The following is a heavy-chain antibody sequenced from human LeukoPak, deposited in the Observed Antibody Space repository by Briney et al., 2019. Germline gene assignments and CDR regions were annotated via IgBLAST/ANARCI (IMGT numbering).Heavy chain of an antibody. D-gene: IGHD4-23*01. J-gene: IGHJ5*02. CDR3: AREWDYGGNSLHNWFDP. CDR2: ISAYNGNT. V-gene: IGHV1-18*01. CDR1: GYTFTSYG. Sequence: ASVTVSCKASGYTFTSYGISWVRQAPGQGLEWMGWISAYNGNTNYAQKLQGRVTMTTDTSTSTAYMELRSLRSDGTAVYYCAREWDYGGNSLHNWFDPWGQGTLVTVSS.